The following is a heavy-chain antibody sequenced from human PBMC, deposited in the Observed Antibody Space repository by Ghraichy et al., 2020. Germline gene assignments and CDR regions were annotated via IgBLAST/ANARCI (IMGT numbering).Heavy chain of an antibody. CDR1: GFTFSDHY. D-gene: IGHD6-19*01. CDR3: ARKIIAVAGGDGFVI. CDR2: IRNRAYSYTT. Sequence: GGSLRLSCAASGFTFSDHYMDWVRQAQGKGLEWIGRIRNRAYSYTTEYAASVKGRFIISRDDSNNSLYLQLNSLKTEDTAVYYCARKIIAVAGGDGFVIWGQGTMVTVSS. V-gene: IGHV3-72*01. J-gene: IGHJ3*02.